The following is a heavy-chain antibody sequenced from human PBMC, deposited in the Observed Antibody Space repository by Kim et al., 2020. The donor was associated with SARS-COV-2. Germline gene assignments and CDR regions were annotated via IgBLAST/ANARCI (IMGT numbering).Heavy chain of an antibody. J-gene: IGHJ4*02. CDR2: INSDGRTT. CDR1: GFTFSSSW. CDR3: ARGEGSSGWYFDY. V-gene: IGHV3-74*01. D-gene: IGHD6-19*01. Sequence: GGSLRLSCGASGFTFSSSWMHWVRQAPGKGLVWVSRINSDGRTTSYADSVKGRFTISRDNAKNTLYLQVNSLRAEDTAVYYCARGEGSSGWYFDYWGQGT.